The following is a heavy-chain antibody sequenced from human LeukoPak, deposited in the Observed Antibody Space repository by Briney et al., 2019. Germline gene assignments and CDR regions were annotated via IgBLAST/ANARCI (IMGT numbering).Heavy chain of an antibody. CDR3: ARVQVLYYCDPHWYFDL. CDR1: GGSISSYY. V-gene: IGHV4-59*08. D-gene: IGHD3-22*01. CDR2: IYFSGST. J-gene: IGHJ2*01. Sequence: KPSETLSLTWTVSGGSISSYYWSWIRQPPGKGLEWDGYIYFSGSTNYNPSLKSRVTISVDTAKNQFSLKLSSVTAADTAVYYCARVQVLYYCDPHWYFDLWGRGTLVTVSS.